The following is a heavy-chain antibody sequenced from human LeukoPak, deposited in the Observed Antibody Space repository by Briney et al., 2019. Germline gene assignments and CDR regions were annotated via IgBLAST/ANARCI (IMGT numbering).Heavy chain of an antibody. Sequence: SETLSLTCAVYGGSFSGYYWGWIRQPPGKGLEWIGEINHSGSTNYNPSLKSRVTISVDTSKNQFSLKLSSVTAADTAVYYCARGRLLWFGRYGMDVWGQGTTVTVSS. CDR2: INHSGST. D-gene: IGHD3-10*01. J-gene: IGHJ6*02. CDR3: ARGRLLWFGRYGMDV. V-gene: IGHV4-34*01. CDR1: GGSFSGYY.